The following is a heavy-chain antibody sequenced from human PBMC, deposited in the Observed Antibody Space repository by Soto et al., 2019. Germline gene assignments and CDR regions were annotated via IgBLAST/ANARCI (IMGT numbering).Heavy chain of an antibody. CDR3: ARDNGYSYGPYYYYGMDV. D-gene: IGHD5-18*01. CDR2: IYSGGST. V-gene: IGHV3-66*01. Sequence: GGSLRLSCAASGFTFSSYAMSWVRQAPGKGLEWVSVIYSGGSTYYADSVKGRFTISRDNSKNTLYLQMNSLRAEDTAVYYCARDNGYSYGPYYYYGMDVWGQGTTVTVSS. J-gene: IGHJ6*02. CDR1: GFTFSSYA.